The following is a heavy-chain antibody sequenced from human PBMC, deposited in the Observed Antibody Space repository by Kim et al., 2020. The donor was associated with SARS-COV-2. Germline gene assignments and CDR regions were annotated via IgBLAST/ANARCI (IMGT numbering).Heavy chain of an antibody. CDR2: IYYSGST. Sequence: SETLSLTCNVSVGSIRSSGYYWGWIRQPPGKGLEWIGSIYYSGSTFYSPSLKSRITISVDTSKNQFSLKLSSVTAADTAVYYCARRRTVAGSLDAFDIWGQGTMVTVSS. J-gene: IGHJ3*02. CDR3: ARRRTVAGSLDAFDI. D-gene: IGHD6-19*01. CDR1: VGSIRSSGYY. V-gene: IGHV4-39*01.